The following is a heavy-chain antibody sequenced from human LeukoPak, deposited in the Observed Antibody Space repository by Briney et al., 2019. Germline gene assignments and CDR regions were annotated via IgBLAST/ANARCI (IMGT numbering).Heavy chain of an antibody. CDR2: IYSGGST. CDR3: ARDYYDSSGARSL. J-gene: IGHJ4*02. Sequence: PGGSLRLSCAASGFTVSSNYMSWVRQAPGKGLEWVSVIYSGGSTYYADSVKGRFTISRDNSKNTLYLQMNSLRAEDTAVYYCARDYYDSSGARSLWGQGTLVTVSS. V-gene: IGHV3-66*02. CDR1: GFTVSSNY. D-gene: IGHD3-22*01.